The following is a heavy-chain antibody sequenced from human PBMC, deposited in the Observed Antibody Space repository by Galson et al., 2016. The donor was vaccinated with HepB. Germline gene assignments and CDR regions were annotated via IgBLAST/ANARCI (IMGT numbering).Heavy chain of an antibody. CDR3: AIPYDNVGFDCGF. CDR1: GFTFGSYG. J-gene: IGHJ4*02. V-gene: IGHV3-30*03. CDR2: ISHDGTNK. D-gene: IGHD3-9*01. Sequence: SLRLSCAASGFTFGSYGMHWVRQAPGKGLEWVAVISHDGTNKYYTDSVKGRFTISRDNSRNTLYLQMNSLRPDDTAMYYCAIPYDNVGFDCGFWGQGTLVTVSS.